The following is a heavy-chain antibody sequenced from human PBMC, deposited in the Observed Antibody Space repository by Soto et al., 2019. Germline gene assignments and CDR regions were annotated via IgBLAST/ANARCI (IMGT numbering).Heavy chain of an antibody. CDR2: IRRHTSVT. CDR3: GKVAYSGYYTVDR. D-gene: IGHD3-22*01. V-gene: IGHV3-48*01. J-gene: IGHJ5*02. Sequence: EVQLVESGGMLVQPGGSLRLSCAASGLTLSTSSMNWVRQAPGKGLEWISYIRRHTSVTAYADSVQGRVTISRDSAKNSLYLQMDSLRVAYTAVYYCGKVAYSGYYTVDRWGQGTLVTVSS. CDR1: GLTLSTSS.